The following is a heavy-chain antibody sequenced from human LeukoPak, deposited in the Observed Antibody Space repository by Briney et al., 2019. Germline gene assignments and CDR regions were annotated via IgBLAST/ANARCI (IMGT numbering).Heavy chain of an antibody. CDR2: TYYRSKWYN. J-gene: IGHJ5*02. CDR3: ACSRIAVAGNNWFDP. CDR1: GDSVSSNSAA. Sequence: SQTLSLTCVIFGDSVSSNSAAWNWIRQSPSRGLEWLGRTYYRSKWYNDYAESVKSRITVNPDTTKNQFSLQLISVTPEDTAVYYCACSRIAVAGNNWFDPWGQGTLVTVSS. D-gene: IGHD6-19*01. V-gene: IGHV6-1*01.